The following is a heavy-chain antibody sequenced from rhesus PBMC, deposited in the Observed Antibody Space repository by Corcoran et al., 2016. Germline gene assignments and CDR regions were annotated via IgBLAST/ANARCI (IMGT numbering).Heavy chain of an antibody. D-gene: IGHD3-28*01. CDR3: ARRPGLYDSGYLYGLDS. Sequence: QVKLQESGPGLVKPLDTLSPTSAAPGGSISGGSYYRCWNRQPPRQGPGGVGGLYRSSGNTSSHPSHKSRVPISKDTSKTQFALKLGSVPAADTAVYYCARRPGLYDSGYLYGLDSWGQGVVVTVSS. CDR2: LYRSSGNT. V-gene: IGHV4S12*01. J-gene: IGHJ6*01. CDR1: GGSISGGSYY.